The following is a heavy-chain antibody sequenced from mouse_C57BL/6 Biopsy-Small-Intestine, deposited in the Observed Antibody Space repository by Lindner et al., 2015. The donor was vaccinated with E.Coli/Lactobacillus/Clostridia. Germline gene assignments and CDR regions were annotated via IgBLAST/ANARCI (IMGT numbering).Heavy chain of an antibody. CDR3: ARGTGRGLDY. Sequence: VQLQESGGGLVKPGGSLKLSCAASGFTFSDYGMHWVRQAPEKGLEWVAYIDSGSTTIYYADTLKGRFTISRDNAKNTLFLQMTSLRSEDTAMYYCARGTGRGLDYWGQGHHSHSLL. CDR2: IDSGSTTI. D-gene: IGHD4-1*01. V-gene: IGHV5-17*01. CDR1: GFTFSDYG. J-gene: IGHJ2*01.